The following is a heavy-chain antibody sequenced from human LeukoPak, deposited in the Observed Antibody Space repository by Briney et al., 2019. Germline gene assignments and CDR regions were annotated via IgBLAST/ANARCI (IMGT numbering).Heavy chain of an antibody. V-gene: IGHV4-39*02. CDR3: ARDSITMVRGTGYYFDY. CDR1: GGSISSSSYC. CDR2: IYYSGST. J-gene: IGHJ4*02. D-gene: IGHD3-10*01. Sequence: SETLSLTCTVSGGSISSSSYCWGWIRQPPGKGLEWIGSIYYSGSTYYNPSLKSRVTISVDTSKNQFSLKLSSVTAADTAVYYCARDSITMVRGTGYYFDYWGQGTLVTVSS.